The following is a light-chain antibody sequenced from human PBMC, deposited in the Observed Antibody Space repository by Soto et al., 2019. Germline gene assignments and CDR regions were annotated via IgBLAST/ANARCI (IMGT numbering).Light chain of an antibody. CDR2: ELS. J-gene: IGLJ3*02. CDR1: CGDVGNYDL. Sequence: QSVLTPPASVSGSPGQSVTVSCSGSCGDVGNYDLVSWYLQIPGIASQLLIFELSLRPSRVSDRFSGSKSGNTASLTISGLQAEDEGDFYCCSYAGNGAWVFGGGTKLTVL. CDR3: CSYAGNGAWV. V-gene: IGLV2-23*02.